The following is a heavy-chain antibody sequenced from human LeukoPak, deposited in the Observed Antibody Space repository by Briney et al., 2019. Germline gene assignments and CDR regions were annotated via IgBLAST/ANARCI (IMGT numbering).Heavy chain of an antibody. D-gene: IGHD3-22*01. J-gene: IGHJ4*02. CDR1: GYTFTSYG. V-gene: IGHV1-18*01. CDR3: ARGKYYYDSSGYSPPAY. CDR2: ISAYNGNT. Sequence: ASVKVSCKXSGYTFTSYGISWVRQAPGQGLEWMGWISAYNGNTNYSQKLQGRVTITTDTSTSTAYMDLRSLRSDDPAVYYCARGKYYYDSSGYSPPAYWGQGTLVTVSS.